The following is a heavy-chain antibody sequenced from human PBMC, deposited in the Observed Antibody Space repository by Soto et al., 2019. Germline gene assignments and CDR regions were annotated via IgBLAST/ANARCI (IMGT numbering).Heavy chain of an antibody. CDR1: GFTLSNYG. J-gene: IGHJ1*01. D-gene: IGHD3-22*01. CDR2: IGGSDGST. V-gene: IGHV3-23*01. CDR3: AKDKYYD. Sequence: EVQLFQSEGGLVQPGGSLRLSCAASGFTLSNYGMNWVRQAPGKGLEWVSGIGGSDGSTYYSDSVKGRFTISRDKSKNTLYLQMNTLRAEDTAVYYCAKDKYYDGGQGTLVTVSS.